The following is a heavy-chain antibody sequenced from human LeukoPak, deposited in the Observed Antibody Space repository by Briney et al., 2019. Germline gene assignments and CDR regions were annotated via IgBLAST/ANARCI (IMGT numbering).Heavy chain of an antibody. Sequence: SETLSLTCTVSGGSIGSYYWSWIRQPPGKGLEWIGYIYYSGSTNYNPSLKSRVTISVDTSKNQFSLKLSSVTAADTAVYYCARVPRDGTFDYWGQGTLVTVSS. CDR3: ARVPRDGTFDY. CDR1: GGSIGSYY. D-gene: IGHD1-26*01. CDR2: IYYSGST. J-gene: IGHJ4*02. V-gene: IGHV4-59*01.